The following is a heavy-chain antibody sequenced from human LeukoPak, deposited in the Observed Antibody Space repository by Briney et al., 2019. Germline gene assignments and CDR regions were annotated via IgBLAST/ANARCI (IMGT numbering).Heavy chain of an antibody. CDR3: AKEITSPNRPVAGLNY. Sequence: GGSLRLSCAASGFTFSAYGMHWVRQAPGKGLEWVAIISYDGSNKYYADSVKGRFTISRDNTKNTLYLQMNSLRAEDTAVYYCAKEITSPNRPVAGLNYWGQGTLVTVSS. CDR2: ISYDGSNK. CDR1: GFTFSAYG. V-gene: IGHV3-30*18. D-gene: IGHD6-19*01. J-gene: IGHJ4*02.